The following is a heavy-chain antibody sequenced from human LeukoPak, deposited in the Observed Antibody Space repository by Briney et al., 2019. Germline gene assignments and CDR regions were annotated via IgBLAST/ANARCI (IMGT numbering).Heavy chain of an antibody. CDR2: IQQDGSEK. D-gene: IGHD4-23*01. CDR3: AREAKGSGGKDY. CDR1: GFTFSRYW. V-gene: IGHV3-7*05. J-gene: IGHJ4*02. Sequence: GGSLRLSCAASGFTFSRYWLSWVRQAPGKGLEWVANIQQDGSEKHYVDSVKGRFTISRDDAKNSLYLQMNSLTVEDTAVYYCAREAKGSGGKDYWGQGTLVTVSS.